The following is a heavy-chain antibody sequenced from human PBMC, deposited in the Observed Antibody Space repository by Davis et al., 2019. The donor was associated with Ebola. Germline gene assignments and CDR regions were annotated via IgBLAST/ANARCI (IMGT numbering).Heavy chain of an antibody. CDR1: GGSISSSNW. J-gene: IGHJ5*02. D-gene: IGHD3-3*01. Sequence: SETLSLTCAVSGGSISSSNWWSWVRQPPGKGLEWIGEIYHSGSTNYNPSLKSRVTISVDKSKNQFSLKLSSVTAADTAVYYCASRYYDFWSGWPGVDPWGQGTLVTVSS. V-gene: IGHV4-4*02. CDR3: ASRYYDFWSGWPGVDP. CDR2: IYHSGST.